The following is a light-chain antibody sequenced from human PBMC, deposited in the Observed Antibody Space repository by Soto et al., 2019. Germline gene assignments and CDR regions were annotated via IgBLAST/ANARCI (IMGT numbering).Light chain of an antibody. CDR3: HSYDSTLSARYV. J-gene: IGLJ1*01. CDR1: SSNIGAGYD. CDR2: GNI. V-gene: IGLV1-40*01. Sequence: QSVLTQPPSVSGAPGQRVTISCTGSSSNIGAGYDVHWYQQRPGTAPKLLIFGNINRPSGVPDRFSGSKSGTSASLAITGLQAEDEGDYYRHSYDSTLSARYVFGTGTKLTVL.